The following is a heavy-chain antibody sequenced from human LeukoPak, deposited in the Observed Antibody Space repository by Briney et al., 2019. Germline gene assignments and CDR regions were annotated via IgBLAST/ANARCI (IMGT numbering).Heavy chain of an antibody. J-gene: IGHJ4*02. V-gene: IGHV1-18*04. CDR1: GYTFTGYY. CDR2: ISAYNGNT. CDR3: ARDLSWGVIVGAASYFDY. Sequence: ASVKVSCKASGYTFTGYYIHWVRQAPGQGLEWMGWISAYNGNTNYAQKFQGRVTMTTDTSTSTAYMELRSLRSDDTAVYYCARDLSWGVIVGAASYFDYWGQGTLVTVSS. D-gene: IGHD1-26*01.